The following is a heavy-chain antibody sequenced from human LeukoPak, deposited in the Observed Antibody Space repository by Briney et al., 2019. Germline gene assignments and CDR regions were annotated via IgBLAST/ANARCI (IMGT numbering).Heavy chain of an antibody. V-gene: IGHV3-23*01. J-gene: IGHJ4*02. D-gene: IGHD5-12*01. CDR1: GFTFSSYV. CDR3: AKDISGSEGDYFDY. Sequence: GGSLRLSCAASGFTFSSYVMSLVRQAPGKGLEWVSAISGSGDTTYYADSVKGRFTISRDNSKNTVYLQLNSLRAEDTAVYYCAKDISGSEGDYFDYWGQGTLVTVSS. CDR2: ISGSGDTT.